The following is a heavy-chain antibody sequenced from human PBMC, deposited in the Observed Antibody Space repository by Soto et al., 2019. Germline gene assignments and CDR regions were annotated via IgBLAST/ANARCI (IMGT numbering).Heavy chain of an antibody. V-gene: IGHV1-8*01. D-gene: IGHD6-6*01. J-gene: IGHJ5*02. CDR3: ARERRVGWIAARRGWFDP. Sequence: ASVKVSCKASGYTFTSYDINWVRQATGQGLEWMGWMNPNSGNTGYAQKFQGRVTMTRNTSISTAYMELSSLRSEDTAVYYCARERRVGWIAARRGWFDPWGQGTLVTVPQ. CDR2: MNPNSGNT. CDR1: GYTFTSYD.